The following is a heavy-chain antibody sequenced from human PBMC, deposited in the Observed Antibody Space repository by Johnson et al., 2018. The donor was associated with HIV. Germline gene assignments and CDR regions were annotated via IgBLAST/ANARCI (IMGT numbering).Heavy chain of an antibody. Sequence: VQLVESGGGVVQPGRSLRLSCAASGFTFSSYAMHWVRQAPGKGLEWVAVISYDGSNKYYADSVKGRFTISRDNAKNSLYLQMNSLRAEDTAVYYCARGGLLHAFDIWGQGTKVTVSS. CDR1: GFTFSSYA. CDR3: ARGGLLHAFDI. J-gene: IGHJ3*02. D-gene: IGHD2/OR15-2a*01. CDR2: ISYDGSNK. V-gene: IGHV3-30-3*01.